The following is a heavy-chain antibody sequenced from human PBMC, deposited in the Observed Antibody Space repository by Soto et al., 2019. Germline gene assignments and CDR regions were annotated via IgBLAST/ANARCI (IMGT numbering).Heavy chain of an antibody. J-gene: IGHJ1*01. D-gene: IGHD2-8*01. CDR3: ARKFCTTTDCSMYFEN. Sequence: PGASLKISGETSGYDFTRNCIGWVRQRPWKGLEWVGLVYPRGSATRYSPSFRGHVSMSADESVRTAYLQRTSLEASDTAIYYCARKFCTTTDCSMYFENWGQGSPVTLFS. CDR2: VYPRGSAT. CDR1: GYDFTRNC. V-gene: IGHV5-51*01.